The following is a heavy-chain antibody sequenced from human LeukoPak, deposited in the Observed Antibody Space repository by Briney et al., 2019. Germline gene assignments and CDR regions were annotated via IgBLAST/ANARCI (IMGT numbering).Heavy chain of an antibody. CDR3: ARGVMVRGVPYDY. D-gene: IGHD3-10*01. CDR1: GFTFYTYG. CDR2: ISSSSSYV. J-gene: IGHJ4*01. V-gene: IGHV3-21*01. Sequence: GGSLRLSCAASGFTFYTYGMHWVRQAPGKGLEWVSSISSSSSYVYYADSVKGRFTISRDNAKNSLYLQMNSLRAEDTAVYYCARGVMVRGVPYDYWGQGILVTVSS.